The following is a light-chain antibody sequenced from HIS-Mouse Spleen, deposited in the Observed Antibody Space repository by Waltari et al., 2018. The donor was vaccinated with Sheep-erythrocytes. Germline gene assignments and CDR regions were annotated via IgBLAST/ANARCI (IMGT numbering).Light chain of an antibody. J-gene: IGKJ2*01. V-gene: IGKV3-15*01. CDR3: QQYNNWPPPYT. CDR1: QSVSSN. Sequence: EIVMTQSPATLSVSPGERATLSCRASQSVSSNLAWYQQKPGQVPRLLIYGASTRATGIPARFGGSGSGTEFTLTISSMQSEDFAVYYCQQYNNWPPPYTFGQGTKLEIK. CDR2: GAS.